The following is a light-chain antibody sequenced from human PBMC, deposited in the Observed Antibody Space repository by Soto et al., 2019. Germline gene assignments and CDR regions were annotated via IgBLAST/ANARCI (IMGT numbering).Light chain of an antibody. CDR3: QQSYSTPLT. V-gene: IGKV1-39*01. CDR1: QSTSNF. J-gene: IGKJ4*01. CDR2: AAS. Sequence: DIQMTQSPSSLSASVADRVTITCRASQSTSNFLHWYQQKPGKAPKLLIYAASSLQSGVPARFSGSGSGTDFTLTISSLQPEDFATYYCQQSYSTPLTFGGGTKVEIK.